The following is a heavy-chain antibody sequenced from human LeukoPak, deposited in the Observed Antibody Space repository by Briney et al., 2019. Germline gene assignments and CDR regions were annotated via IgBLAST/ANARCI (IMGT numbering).Heavy chain of an antibody. V-gene: IGHV4-39*01. CDR3: ARLVTEYGDYATYYYYYMDV. CDR2: IYYSGST. CDR1: GGSISSSSYY. D-gene: IGHD4-17*01. Sequence: SETLSLTCTVSGGSISSSSYYWGWIRQPPGKGLEWIGSIYYSGSTYYNPSLKSRVTISVDTSKNQFSLKLSSVTAADTAVYYCARLVTEYGDYATYYYYYMDVWGKGTTVTISS. J-gene: IGHJ6*03.